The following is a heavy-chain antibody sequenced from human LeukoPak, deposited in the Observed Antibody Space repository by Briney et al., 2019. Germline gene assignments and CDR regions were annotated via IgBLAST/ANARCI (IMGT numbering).Heavy chain of an antibody. CDR3: ARELTCSGGSCYSRYDYYYYGMDV. J-gene: IGHJ6*02. CDR2: ISAYNGNT. Sequence: ASVKVSCKASGGTFSSYAISWVRQAPGQGLEWTGWISAYNGNTNYAQKLQGRVTMTTDTSTSTAYMELRSLRSDDTAVYYCARELTCSGGSCYSRYDYYYYGMDVWGQGTTVTVSS. V-gene: IGHV1-18*01. CDR1: GGTFSSYA. D-gene: IGHD2-15*01.